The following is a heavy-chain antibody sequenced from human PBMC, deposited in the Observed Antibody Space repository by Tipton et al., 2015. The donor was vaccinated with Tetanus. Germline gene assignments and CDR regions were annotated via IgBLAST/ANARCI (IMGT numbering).Heavy chain of an antibody. CDR3: SRRSLTNYGLDV. CDR2: ISPDGRRT. CDR1: GFTFSTYW. V-gene: IGHV3-74*01. J-gene: IGHJ6*02. Sequence: SLRLSCAAPGFTFSTYWMHWVRQAPGKGLMWVSRISPDGRRTNYADSVKGRFTISRDNAKNTVYLQMNSLRAEDTALYFCSRRSLTNYGLDVWGQGTPVTVSS. D-gene: IGHD1-1*01.